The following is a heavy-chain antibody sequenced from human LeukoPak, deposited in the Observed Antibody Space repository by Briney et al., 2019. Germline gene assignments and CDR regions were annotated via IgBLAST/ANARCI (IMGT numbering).Heavy chain of an antibody. J-gene: IGHJ4*02. CDR1: GYTFTSYS. Sequence: GASVRVSCKASGYTFTSYSINWVRQAPGQGLEWMGWISAYNDNTNYAQKLQGRVTMTTDTSTNTACMELRSLRSDDTAVYYCARDMLPRYYYGSGSYTIDYWGQGTLVTVSS. V-gene: IGHV1-18*01. D-gene: IGHD3-10*01. CDR2: ISAYNDNT. CDR3: ARDMLPRYYYGSGSYTIDY.